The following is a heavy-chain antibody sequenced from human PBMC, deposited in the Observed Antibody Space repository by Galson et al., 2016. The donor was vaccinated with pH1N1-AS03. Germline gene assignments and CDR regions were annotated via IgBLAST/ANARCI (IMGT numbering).Heavy chain of an antibody. CDR2: IKLDGSEK. CDR1: GFPFSNSG. J-gene: IGHJ4*02. D-gene: IGHD4-17*01. V-gene: IGHV3-7*01. CDR3: YHYCDYGNYYFDY. Sequence: SLRLSCAASGFPFSNSGMHWVRQAPGKGLEWVANIKLDGSEKYYVDSVKGRFTISRDNAKNSLFLQMNSQRAEDTAVYYCYHYCDYGNYYFDYWGQGTLVTVSS.